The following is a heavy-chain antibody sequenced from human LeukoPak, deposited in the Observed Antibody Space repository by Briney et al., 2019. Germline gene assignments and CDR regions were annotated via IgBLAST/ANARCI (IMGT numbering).Heavy chain of an antibody. CDR2: IYYSGST. Sequence: SETLSLTCTVSGGSISSYYWSWIRQPPGKGLEWIGYIYYSGSTNYNPSLKSRVTISVDTSKNQFSLKLSSVTAADTAVYYCARDSYYDSSGYYYYAFDIWGQGTMVTVSS. D-gene: IGHD3-22*01. CDR1: GGSISSYY. J-gene: IGHJ3*02. V-gene: IGHV4-59*01. CDR3: ARDSYYDSSGYYYYAFDI.